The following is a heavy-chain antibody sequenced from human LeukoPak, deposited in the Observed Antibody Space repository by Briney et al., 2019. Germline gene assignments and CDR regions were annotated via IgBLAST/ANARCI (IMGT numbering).Heavy chain of an antibody. D-gene: IGHD2-15*01. Sequence: PSETLSLTCTVSGGSISSGSYCWSWIRQPAGKGLEWIGRIYTSGSTNYNPSLKSRVTISLDTSKNQFSLNLSSVTAADTAVYYCARDAPTAYCSGGSCYFDYWGQGTLVTVSS. CDR2: IYTSGST. V-gene: IGHV4-61*02. CDR1: GGSISSGSYC. J-gene: IGHJ4*02. CDR3: ARDAPTAYCSGGSCYFDY.